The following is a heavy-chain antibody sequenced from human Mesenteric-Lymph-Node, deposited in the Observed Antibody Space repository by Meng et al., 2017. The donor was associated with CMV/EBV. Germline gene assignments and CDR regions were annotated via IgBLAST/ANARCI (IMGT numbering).Heavy chain of an antibody. V-gene: IGHV3-15*01. Sequence: GGSLRLSCAASGFTFNSYNMNWVRQAPGKGLEWVGRIKSKTDGGTTDYAAPVKGRFTISRDDSKNTLYLQMNSLKTEDTAVYYCTTERGSIFGVVTQFDYWGQGTLVTVSS. CDR1: GFTFNSYN. CDR2: IKSKTDGGTT. CDR3: TTERGSIFGVVTQFDY. J-gene: IGHJ4*02. D-gene: IGHD3-3*02.